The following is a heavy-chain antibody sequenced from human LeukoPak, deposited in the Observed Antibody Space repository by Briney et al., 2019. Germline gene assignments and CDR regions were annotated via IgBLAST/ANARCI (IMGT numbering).Heavy chain of an antibody. CDR1: GGSISSYY. V-gene: IGHV4-59*08. CDR2: IYYNGST. J-gene: IGHJ5*02. CDR3: ARLPSGNWFDP. Sequence: RSSETLSLTCAVYGGSISSYYWSWIRQPPGKGLEWIGYIYYNGSTNYNPSLKSRVTISVDTSKNQFSLKLSSVTAADTAVYYCARLPSGNWFDPWGQGTLVTVSS.